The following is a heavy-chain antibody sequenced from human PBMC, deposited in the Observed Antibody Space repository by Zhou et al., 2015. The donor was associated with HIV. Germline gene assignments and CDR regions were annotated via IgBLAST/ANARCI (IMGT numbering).Heavy chain of an antibody. Sequence: QVQLVESGGGVVQPGKSLRLSCAASGYTFNNHAMHWVRQAPGKGLFWVSVISHDGKNKYGADAVKGRFTISRDNSKNTLYLQMNSLRPDDTAIYYCAKVHGDYLSAYYFYYMDAWGKGTTVTVSS. V-gene: IGHV3-30*04. CDR2: ISHDGKNK. J-gene: IGHJ6*04. D-gene: IGHD4-17*01. CDR1: GYTFNNHA. CDR3: AKVHGDYLSAYYFYYMDA.